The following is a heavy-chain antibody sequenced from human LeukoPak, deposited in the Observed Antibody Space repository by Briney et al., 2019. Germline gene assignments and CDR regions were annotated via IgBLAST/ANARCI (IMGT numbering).Heavy chain of an antibody. D-gene: IGHD1-26*01. CDR3: ARHGKLSASRNWFDP. CDR1: GYSFTSYW. V-gene: IGHV5-51*01. Sequence: GESLKISCKGSGYSFTSYWIGWVRQMPGKGLEWMGIIYPDDFDTRYRPSFQGQVTISADKSISTAYLQWSSLKASDTAIYYCARHGKLSASRNWFDPWGQGTLVTVSS. J-gene: IGHJ5*02. CDR2: IYPDDFDT.